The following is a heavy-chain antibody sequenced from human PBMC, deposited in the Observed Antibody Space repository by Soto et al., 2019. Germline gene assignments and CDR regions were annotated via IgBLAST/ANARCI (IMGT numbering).Heavy chain of an antibody. CDR3: ARAPPGPSPRWVL. CDR1: GGSISSGGYS. CDR2: IYPTGTT. Sequence: QLQLRESGSGLVKPSETLSLTCTVSGGSISSGGYSWSWIRQSPEKGLEWLGRIYPTGTTYYHPSLKSRVTISVDTSRNQFSLNLTSVTAADTAVYFCARAPPGPSPRWVLWGQGTTVTVSS. D-gene: IGHD3-10*01. J-gene: IGHJ6*02. V-gene: IGHV4-30-2*06.